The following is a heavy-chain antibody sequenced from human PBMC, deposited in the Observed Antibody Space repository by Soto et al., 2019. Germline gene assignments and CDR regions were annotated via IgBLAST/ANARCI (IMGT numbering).Heavy chain of an antibody. CDR1: GGSISSGDYY. J-gene: IGHJ6*02. CDR2: IYYSGST. V-gene: IGHV4-30-4*01. CDR3: ASSYTRPSYPYYYGMDD. D-gene: IGHD1-26*01. Sequence: SETLSLTCTVSGGSISSGDYYWSWIRQPPGKGLEWIGYIYYSGSTYYNPSLKSRVTISVDTSKNQFSLKLSSVTAADTAVYYCASSYTRPSYPYYYGMDDWGQGTTVTVSS.